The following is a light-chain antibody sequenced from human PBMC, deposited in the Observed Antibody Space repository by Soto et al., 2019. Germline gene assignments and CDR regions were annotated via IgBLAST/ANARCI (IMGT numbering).Light chain of an antibody. Sequence: EIVMTQSPATLSVSPGERATLSCRASQSVSSNLAWYQQKPGQAPRLLIYHASTRATGIPARFSVSGSGTEFTLTISSLQSEDFAVYYCHQYNKWPLTFGGGTKVEIK. J-gene: IGKJ4*01. CDR3: HQYNKWPLT. CDR1: QSVSSN. CDR2: HAS. V-gene: IGKV3-15*01.